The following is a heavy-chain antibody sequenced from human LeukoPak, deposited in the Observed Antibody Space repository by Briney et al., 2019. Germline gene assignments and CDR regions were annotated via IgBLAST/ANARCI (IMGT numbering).Heavy chain of an antibody. CDR3: ARASVEHSIVAGDYFDY. CDR2: ISQSGIA. V-gene: IGHV4-38-2*01. Sequence: PSETLSLTCGVSGSSISNAHYWAWIRQPPGKGLEWIGNISQSGIASYHPSLKSRTSISLDTSKNHFSLNLRSVTAADTAVYFCARASVEHSIVAGDYFDYWGQGTLVTVSS. CDR1: GSSISNAHY. D-gene: IGHD2-15*01. J-gene: IGHJ4*02.